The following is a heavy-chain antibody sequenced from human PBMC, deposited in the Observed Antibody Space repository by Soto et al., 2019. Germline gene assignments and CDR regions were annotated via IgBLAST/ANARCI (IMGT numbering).Heavy chain of an antibody. CDR3: RGDCSSTSCYAPYYGMDV. J-gene: IGHJ6*02. Sequence: EVQLVESGGGLVKPGGSLRLSCAASGFTFSNAWMNWVRQAPGKGLEWVGRIKSKTDGGTTDYAAPVKGRFTISRDDSKNTLYLQMNSLKTEDTAVYYCRGDCSSTSCYAPYYGMDVWGQGTTVTVSS. CDR2: IKSKTDGGTT. CDR1: GFTFSNAW. V-gene: IGHV3-15*07. D-gene: IGHD2-2*01.